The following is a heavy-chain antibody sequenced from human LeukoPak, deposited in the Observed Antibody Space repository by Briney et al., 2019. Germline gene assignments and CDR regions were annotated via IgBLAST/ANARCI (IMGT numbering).Heavy chain of an antibody. CDR2: IYTSGST. D-gene: IGHD3-10*01. V-gene: IGHV4-61*02. Sequence: SQTLSLTCTVSGGYISSGSYYWSWIRQPAGKGLEWIGRIYTSGSTNYNPSLKSRVTISVDTSKNQFSLKLSSVTAADTAVYYCARDGPSGSFDYWGQGTLVTVSS. CDR1: GGYISSGSYY. CDR3: ARDGPSGSFDY. J-gene: IGHJ4*02.